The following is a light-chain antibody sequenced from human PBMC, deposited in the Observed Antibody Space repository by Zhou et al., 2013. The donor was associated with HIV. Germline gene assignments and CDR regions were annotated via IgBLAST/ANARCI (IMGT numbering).Light chain of an antibody. CDR1: QGLDKY. CDR3: QQANSFPWT. V-gene: IGKV1-27*01. Sequence: DIQMTQSPSSLAASIGDRITITCRASQGLDKYLAWHQQKPGKIPNLLIYNISALGSGVPSRFSGSGSGTDFTLTISSLQPEDFATYYCQQANSFPWTFGQGTKVEIK. J-gene: IGKJ1*01. CDR2: NIS.